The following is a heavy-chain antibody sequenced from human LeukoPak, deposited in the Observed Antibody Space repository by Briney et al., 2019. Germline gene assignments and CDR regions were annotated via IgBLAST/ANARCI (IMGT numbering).Heavy chain of an antibody. CDR3: ARVGGSGIAAAGNQDYGMDV. CDR2: IGTAGDT. D-gene: IGHD6-13*01. Sequence: GGSLRLSCAASGFTFSSYDMHWVRQATGKGLEWVSAIGTAGDTYYPGSVKGRFTISRENAKNSLYLQMNSLRAGDTAVYYCARVGGSGIAAAGNQDYGMDVWGQGTTVTVSS. CDR1: GFTFSSYD. J-gene: IGHJ6*02. V-gene: IGHV3-13*01.